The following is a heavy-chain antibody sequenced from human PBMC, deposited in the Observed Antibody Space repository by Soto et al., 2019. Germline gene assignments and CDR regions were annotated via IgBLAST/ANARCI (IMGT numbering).Heavy chain of an antibody. CDR3: ARGHCSGGSCYRWFDP. CDR2: ISSSSSTI. D-gene: IGHD2-15*01. J-gene: IGHJ5*02. CDR1: GFTFSSYS. Sequence: EVQLMESGGGLTQPGGSLRLSCAASGFTFSSYSMNWVRQAPGKGLEWVSYISSSSSTIYYADSVKGRFTISRDNAKNSLYLQMNSLRDEDTAVYYCARGHCSGGSCYRWFDPWGQGTLVTVSS. V-gene: IGHV3-48*02.